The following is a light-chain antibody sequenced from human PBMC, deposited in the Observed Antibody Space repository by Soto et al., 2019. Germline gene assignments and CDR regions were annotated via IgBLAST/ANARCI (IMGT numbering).Light chain of an antibody. CDR1: QSISSSY. CDR3: QQYGSSSWT. J-gene: IGKJ1*01. V-gene: IGKV3-20*01. CDR2: GAY. Sequence: ELVLTQSPATLSLSPGKRYTLSCRASQSISSSYLAWYQQRPGQAPRLLIYGAYSRATGIPDRFSCSWSGTESTLTISRLEPEEVPVYYCQQYGSSSWTFGQGTRWIS.